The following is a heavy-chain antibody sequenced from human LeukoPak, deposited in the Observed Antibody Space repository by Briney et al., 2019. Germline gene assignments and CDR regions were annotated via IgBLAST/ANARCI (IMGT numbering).Heavy chain of an antibody. J-gene: IGHJ6*03. CDR2: INHSGST. CDR3: ARLFYGSGSYYFDMDV. D-gene: IGHD3-10*01. CDR1: GGSFSGYY. Sequence: PSETLSLTCAVYGGSFSGYYWSWIRQPPGKGLEWIGEINHSGSTNYNPSLKSRVTISVDTSKNQFSLKLSSVTAADTAVYYCARLFYGSGSYYFDMDVWGKGTTVTVSS. V-gene: IGHV4-34*01.